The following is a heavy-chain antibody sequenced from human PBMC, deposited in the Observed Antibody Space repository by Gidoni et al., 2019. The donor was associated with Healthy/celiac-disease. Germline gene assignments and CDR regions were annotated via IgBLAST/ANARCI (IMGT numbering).Heavy chain of an antibody. CDR2: LNPNSGNT. CDR1: ENTFPGYD. D-gene: IGHD3-16*01. CDR3: ARGGLLGAGGEWFDP. Sequence: QVQLVQSGAEVKKPGASVKAPCKASENTFPGYDINWVRQATGQGLEWMGWLNPNSGNTGYAQKFQGRVTMTRNTSISTAYMELSSLRSEDTAVYYCARGGLLGAGGEWFDPWGQGTLVTVSS. J-gene: IGHJ5*02. V-gene: IGHV1-8*01.